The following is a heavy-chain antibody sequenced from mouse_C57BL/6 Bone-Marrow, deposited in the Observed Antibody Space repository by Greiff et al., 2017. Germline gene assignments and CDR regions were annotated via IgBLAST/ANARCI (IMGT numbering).Heavy chain of an antibody. Sequence: EVRLQQSGGGLVKPGGSLKLSCAASGFTFSSYAMSWVRQTPEKRLEWVATISDGGSYTYYPDNVKGRFTISRDNAKNNLYLQMSHLKSEDTAMYDCARDPDGPAWFAYWGQGTLVTVSA. CDR2: ISDGGSYT. J-gene: IGHJ3*01. CDR3: ARDPDGPAWFAY. V-gene: IGHV5-4*01. D-gene: IGHD2-3*01. CDR1: GFTFSSYA.